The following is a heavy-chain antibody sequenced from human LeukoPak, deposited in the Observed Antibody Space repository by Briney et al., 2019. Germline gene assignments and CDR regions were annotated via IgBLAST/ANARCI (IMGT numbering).Heavy chain of an antibody. J-gene: IGHJ6*02. CDR1: GYTCTPYR. CDR3: ARGDPYYYYGMDV. V-gene: IGHV5-10-1*01. CDR2: IDPSDSYT. Sequence: GEPLKISCKGSGYTCTPYRISWVRQMPAKRLKGKQRIDPSDSYTNYSPSFQGHVTISADKSISTAYLQSSSLKASDTAMYYCARGDPYYYYGMDVWGQGTTVTVSS. D-gene: IGHD5-24*01.